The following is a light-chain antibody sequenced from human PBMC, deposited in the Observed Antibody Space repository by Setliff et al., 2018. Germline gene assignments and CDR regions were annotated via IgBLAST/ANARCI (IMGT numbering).Light chain of an antibody. Sequence: QSALAQPPSASGSPGQSVTISCTGTSNDVWGHNYVSWYQQHPGKAAQLVIYDVTKRPSGVPDRFSGSKSGNTASLTVSGLQAEDEADYYCSSYADSNIFLFGTGTKVTVL. J-gene: IGLJ1*01. CDR1: SNDVWGHNY. CDR3: SSYADSNIFL. V-gene: IGLV2-8*01. CDR2: DVT.